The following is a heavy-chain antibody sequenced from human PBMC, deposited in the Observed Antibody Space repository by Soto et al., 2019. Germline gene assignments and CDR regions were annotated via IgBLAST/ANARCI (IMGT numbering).Heavy chain of an antibody. CDR3: ARDPFGAYYYDSSGYYYGDY. Sequence: EVQLVESGGGLVQPGGSLRLSCAASGFTFSSYSMNWVRQAPGKGLEWVSYISSSSSTIYYADSVKGRFTISRDNAKNSLYLQMNSLRDEDPAVYYCARDPFGAYYYDSSGYYYGDYWGQGPLVTVSS. CDR2: ISSSSSTI. CDR1: GFTFSSYS. D-gene: IGHD3-22*01. J-gene: IGHJ4*02. V-gene: IGHV3-48*02.